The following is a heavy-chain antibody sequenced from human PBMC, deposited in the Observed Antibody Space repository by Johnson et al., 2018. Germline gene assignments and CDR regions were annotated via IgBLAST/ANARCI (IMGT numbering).Heavy chain of an antibody. D-gene: IGHD3-22*01. CDR2: IIPVFGTA. V-gene: IGHV1-69*01. J-gene: IGHJ4*02. Sequence: VQLVESGAEVKKPGSSVKVSCKASGGTFNRYAISWVRQAPGQGLEWMGGIIPVFGTANYAQKFQGRVTITADESTSTAYMELSSLRSEDTAGYYCARATYYDSSGYPYYFDYWGQGTLVTVSS. CDR1: GGTFNRYA. CDR3: ARATYYDSSGYPYYFDY.